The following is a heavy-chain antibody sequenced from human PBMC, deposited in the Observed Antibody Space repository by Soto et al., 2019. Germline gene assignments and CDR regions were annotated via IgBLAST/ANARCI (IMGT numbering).Heavy chain of an antibody. Sequence: SETLSLTCTVSGGSISSSDFYWGWLRQTPGKGLEFIGSMYYSGSTYYNPSLKSRLTISVDTSKNQFTLKLISVTAADTAVYYCAVVDSTGNWFDPWGEAALVTVSS. J-gene: IGHJ5*02. D-gene: IGHD6-25*01. CDR1: GGSISSSDFY. CDR2: MYYSGST. CDR3: AVVDSTGNWFDP. V-gene: IGHV4-39*01.